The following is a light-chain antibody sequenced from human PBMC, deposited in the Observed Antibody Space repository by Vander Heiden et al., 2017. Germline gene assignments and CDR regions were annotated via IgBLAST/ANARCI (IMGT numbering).Light chain of an antibody. CDR1: QSISTY. CDR2: AAS. J-gene: IGKJ4*01. CDR3: QQSYSPPPVT. Sequence: DIQMTQSPSSLSAFVGDRVTITCRASQSISTYLHWYQQKPGKAPKLLIYAASSLQSGVPSRFSGSGSGTDFTLTISSLQPEDFASYYCQQSYSPPPVTFGGGTKVEIK. V-gene: IGKV1-39*01.